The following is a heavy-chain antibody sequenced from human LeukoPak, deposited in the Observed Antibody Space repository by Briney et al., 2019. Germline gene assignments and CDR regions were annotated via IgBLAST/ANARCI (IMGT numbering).Heavy chain of an antibody. Sequence: GGSLRLSCAASGFTFSSYAMSWVRQAPGKGLEWVSAISGSPGSTYYADSVKGRFTISRDNSKNTLYLQMNSLRAEDTAVYYCARSITMVRGVIVGAFDIWGQGTMVTVSS. V-gene: IGHV3-23*01. D-gene: IGHD3-10*01. CDR3: ARSITMVRGVIVGAFDI. J-gene: IGHJ3*02. CDR2: ISGSPGST. CDR1: GFTFSSYA.